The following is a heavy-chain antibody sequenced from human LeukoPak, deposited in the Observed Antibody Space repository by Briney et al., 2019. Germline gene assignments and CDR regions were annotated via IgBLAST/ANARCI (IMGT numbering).Heavy chain of an antibody. J-gene: IGHJ3*02. CDR1: GYTFTGYY. CDR3: PRQPLHYHEPLEAFDN. V-gene: IGHV1-2*02. D-gene: IGHD3-3*01. Sequence: ASVKVSCKASGYTFTGYYMHWVRQAPGQGLEWMGWINCKSGATSYAQKFRGRVTMTKDRPITTAYMEQSRLNSHPPALYHPPRQPLHYHEPLEAFDNWGQGTVVTVSS. CDR2: INCKSGAT.